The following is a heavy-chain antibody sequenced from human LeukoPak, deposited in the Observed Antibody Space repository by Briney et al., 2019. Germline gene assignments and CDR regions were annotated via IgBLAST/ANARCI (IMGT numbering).Heavy chain of an antibody. Sequence: SVKVSCKASGGTFSSYAISWVRQAPGQGLEWMGGIIPIFGTANYAQKFQGRVTITADESTSTAYMELSSLRSEDTAVYYCARGGDGYNLGLFDYWGQGTLVTVSS. V-gene: IGHV1-69*13. J-gene: IGHJ4*02. CDR3: ARGGDGYNLGLFDY. CDR2: IIPIFGTA. D-gene: IGHD5-24*01. CDR1: GGTFSSYA.